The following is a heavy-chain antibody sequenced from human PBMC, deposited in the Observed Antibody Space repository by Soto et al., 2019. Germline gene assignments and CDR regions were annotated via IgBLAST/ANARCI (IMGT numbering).Heavy chain of an antibody. CDR2: IYYSGTT. D-gene: IGHD6-6*01. J-gene: IGHJ6*02. Sequence: WETLSLTCTVSGASVNSVSYYWSWIRQPPGKGLEWIGYIYYSGTTNYNPSLKSRVAISVDTSNNQFSLKLSSVTAADTAVYYCARDLVEDSSSLFGGSYYYGMDVWGQGTTVTVSS. CDR1: GASVNSVSYY. V-gene: IGHV4-61*01. CDR3: ARDLVEDSSSLFGGSYYYGMDV.